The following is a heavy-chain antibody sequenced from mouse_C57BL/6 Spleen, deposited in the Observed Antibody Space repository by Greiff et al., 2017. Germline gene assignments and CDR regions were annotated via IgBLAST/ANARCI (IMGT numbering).Heavy chain of an antibody. J-gene: IGHJ4*01. CDR1: GYSITSGYY. Sequence: VQLKESGPGLVKPSQSLSLTCSVTGYSITSGYYWNWIRQFPGNKLEWMGYISYDGSNNYNPSLKNRISITRDTSKNQFFLKLNSVTTEDTATYYCANYYGSSYEGDAMDYWGQGTSVTVSS. CDR2: ISYDGSN. D-gene: IGHD1-1*01. CDR3: ANYYGSSYEGDAMDY. V-gene: IGHV3-6*01.